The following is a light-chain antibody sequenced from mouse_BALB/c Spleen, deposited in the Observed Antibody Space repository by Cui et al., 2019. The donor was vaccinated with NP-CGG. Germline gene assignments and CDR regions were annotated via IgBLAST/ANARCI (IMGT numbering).Light chain of an antibody. V-gene: IGLV1*01. J-gene: IGLJ1*01. CDR2: GTN. CDR3: ALWYNNHWV. Sequence: QAVVTQESALTTSPGETVTLTCRSSTGAVTSSNYANWVQEKPDHLFTGLIGGTNNRAPGAARFLGSLIGDKAALTITGAQTEDEARYFCALWYNNHWVFGGGTKLTVL. CDR1: TGAVTSSNY.